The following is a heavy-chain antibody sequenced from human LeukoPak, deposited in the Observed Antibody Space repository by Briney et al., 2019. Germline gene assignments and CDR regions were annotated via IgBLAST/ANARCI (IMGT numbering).Heavy chain of an antibody. Sequence: GGSLRLSCAASGFTFSSYSMNWVRQAPGKGLEWVSSISSSSSYIYYADSVKGRFTISRDNAKNSLYLQMNSLRAEDTAVYYCAGVRSSSDIYFDYWGQGTLVTVSS. J-gene: IGHJ4*02. D-gene: IGHD6-13*01. CDR1: GFTFSSYS. CDR2: ISSSSSYI. CDR3: AGVRSSSDIYFDY. V-gene: IGHV3-21*01.